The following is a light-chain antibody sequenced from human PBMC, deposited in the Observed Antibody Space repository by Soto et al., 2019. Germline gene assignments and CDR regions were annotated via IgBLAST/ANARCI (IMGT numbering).Light chain of an antibody. CDR1: QSVSSN. CDR2: NPS. J-gene: IGKJ4*02. V-gene: IGKV3-15*01. Sequence: EIVMTQSPATLSVSPGERVTLSCRASQSVSSNLAWYQQKPGQAPKLLIYNPSTRATGIPARFSGSGSGTEFTLTISSLQSEDFAIYYCQQYDNWPLTFGGGTKVDIK. CDR3: QQYDNWPLT.